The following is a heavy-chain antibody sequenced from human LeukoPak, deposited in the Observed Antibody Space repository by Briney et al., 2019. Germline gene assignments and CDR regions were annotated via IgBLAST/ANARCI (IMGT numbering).Heavy chain of an antibody. V-gene: IGHV3-7*01. CDR2: IKQDGSEK. D-gene: IGHD2-8*01. Sequence: GGSLRLSCAASEFTFSRYWISWVRQAPGKGLEWVANIKQDGSEKYYVDSVKGRFTISRDNAKNSLYLQMNSLRGEDTAVYYCVRVSCTNGVCYGFDYWGQGTLVTVSS. CDR3: VRVSCTNGVCYGFDY. CDR1: EFTFSRYW. J-gene: IGHJ4*02.